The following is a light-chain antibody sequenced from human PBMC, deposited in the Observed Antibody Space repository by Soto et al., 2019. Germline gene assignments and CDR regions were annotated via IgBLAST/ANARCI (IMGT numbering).Light chain of an antibody. CDR3: CSYIGDQRTV. CDR2: EAR. J-gene: IGLJ1*01. V-gene: IGLV2-23*01. CDR1: SSDVGGYNL. Sequence: QSALTQPASVSGSPGQSITISCTGSSSDVGGYNLVSWYQQHPGKAPRVIIYEARKRPSGVSSRFSGSKSGNTASLTIFGLQAEDEADYYCCSYIGDQRTVFGTGTQLTVL.